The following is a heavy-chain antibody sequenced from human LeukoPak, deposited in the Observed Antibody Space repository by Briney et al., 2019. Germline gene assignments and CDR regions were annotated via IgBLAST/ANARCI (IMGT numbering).Heavy chain of an antibody. CDR1: GFTFSSYA. D-gene: IGHD6-19*01. V-gene: IGHV3-23*01. CDR3: AKDRGSGWP. J-gene: IGHJ4*02. Sequence: GGSLRLSCVASGFTFSSYAMSWVRQPPGKGLEWVSGITNDGGIAYYGDSVKGRFTISRDNSKNTLYLQMTRLTPEDTAIYYCAKDRGSGWPWGQGALVTVSS. CDR2: ITNDGGIA.